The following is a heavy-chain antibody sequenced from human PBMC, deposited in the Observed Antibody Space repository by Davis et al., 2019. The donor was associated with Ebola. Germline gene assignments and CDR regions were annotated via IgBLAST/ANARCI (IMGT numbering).Heavy chain of an antibody. Sequence: GGSLRLSCAASGFTFDDYAMHWVRHAPGKGLEWVSGISWNSGSIGYADSVKGRFTISRDNAKNSLYLQMNSLRAEDTAVYYCARAGGYCSSTSCYFGYWGQGTLVTVSS. J-gene: IGHJ4*02. CDR2: ISWNSGSI. CDR1: GFTFDDYA. CDR3: ARAGGYCSSTSCYFGY. V-gene: IGHV3-9*01. D-gene: IGHD2-2*01.